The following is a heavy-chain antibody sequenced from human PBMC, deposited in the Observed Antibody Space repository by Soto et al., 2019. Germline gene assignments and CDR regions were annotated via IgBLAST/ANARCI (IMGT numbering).Heavy chain of an antibody. CDR1: GFTFSSYG. CDR2: IWYDGSNK. V-gene: IGHV3-33*01. J-gene: IGHJ6*02. Sequence: GGSLRLSCAASGFTFSSYGMHWVRQAPGKGLEWVAVIWYDGSNKYYADSVKGRFTISRDNSKNTLYLQMNSLRAEDTAVYYCARGHRPICCTNGVSDGYEDDYYYYGMDVWGQGTTVTVSS. CDR3: ARGHRPICCTNGVSDGYEDDYYYYGMDV. D-gene: IGHD2-8*01.